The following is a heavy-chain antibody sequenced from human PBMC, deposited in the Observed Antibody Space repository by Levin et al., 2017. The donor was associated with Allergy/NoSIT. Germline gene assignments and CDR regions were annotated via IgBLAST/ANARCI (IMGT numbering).Heavy chain of an antibody. J-gene: IGHJ4*02. CDR2: IWYDGSKK. D-gene: IGHD3-3*01. CDR1: GFTFGTSG. CDR3: ARDPSAVLRFFESLLEIDY. V-gene: IGHV3-33*01. Sequence: LSLTCVASGFTFGTSGMHWVRQAPGKGLEWVAVIWYDGSKKYYSDSVKGRFAISRDNSKNTLYLQMNSLRAEDTAVYYCARDPSAVLRFFESLLEIDYWGQGTLVTVSS.